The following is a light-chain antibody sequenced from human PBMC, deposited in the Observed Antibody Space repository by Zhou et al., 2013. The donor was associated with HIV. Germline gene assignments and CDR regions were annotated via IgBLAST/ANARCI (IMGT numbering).Light chain of an antibody. CDR2: KAS. CDR1: QDISNY. Sequence: DIQMTQSPSSLSASVGDRVTITCQASQDISNYLNWYQQKPGKAPKLLIYKASSLESGVPSRFSGSGSGTEFTLTIGSLQPDDFATYYCQQYDSYPYTFGQGTKVEIK. V-gene: IGKV1-5*03. J-gene: IGKJ2*01. CDR3: QQYDSYPYT.